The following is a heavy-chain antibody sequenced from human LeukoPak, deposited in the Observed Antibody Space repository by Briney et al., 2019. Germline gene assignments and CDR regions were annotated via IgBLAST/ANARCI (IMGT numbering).Heavy chain of an antibody. V-gene: IGHV3-7*01. CDR1: GFTFSSHW. J-gene: IGHJ4*02. CDR3: ATGGFTFAF. D-gene: IGHD5-12*01. Sequence: GGSLRLSCAASGFTFSSHWMSWVRQAPGKGLEWVAKIKEDGSERYYVDSVEGRLTVSRDNSNNSLYLHMNSLRAEDTAVYYCATGGFTFAFWGQGTLVTVSS. CDR2: IKEDGSER.